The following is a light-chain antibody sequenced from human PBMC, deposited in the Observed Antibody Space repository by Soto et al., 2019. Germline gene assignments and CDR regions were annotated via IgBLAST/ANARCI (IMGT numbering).Light chain of an antibody. CDR3: QSYASSLSGLV. CDR1: SSNIGAGYD. Sequence: QSVLTQPPSVSGAPGQRVTISCTGSSSNIGAGYDVHWYQQLPGTAPKLLIYGNSHRPSGVPDRFSGSQSGTSASLAITGLQAEYEADYYCQSYASSLSGLVFGGGTKLTVL. V-gene: IGLV1-40*01. CDR2: GNS. J-gene: IGLJ3*02.